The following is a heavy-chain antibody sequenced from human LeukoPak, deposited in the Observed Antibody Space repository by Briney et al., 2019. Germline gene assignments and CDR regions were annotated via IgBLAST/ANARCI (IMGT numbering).Heavy chain of an antibody. CDR3: ARGVDYGDYRAYGMDV. J-gene: IGHJ6*02. CDR1: VFTFSSYS. CDR2: ISSSSSYI. V-gene: IGHV3-21*01. Sequence: GGSLRLSCAASVFTFSSYSMNWVRQAPGKGLEWVSSISSSSSYIYYADSVKGRFTISRDNAKNSLYLQMNSLRAEDTAVYYCARGVDYGDYRAYGMDVWGQGTTVTVSS. D-gene: IGHD4-17*01.